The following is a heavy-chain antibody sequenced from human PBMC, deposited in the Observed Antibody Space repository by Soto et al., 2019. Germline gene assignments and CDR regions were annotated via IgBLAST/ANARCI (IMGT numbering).Heavy chain of an antibody. CDR1: GGSISSGGYY. V-gene: IGHV4-31*03. Sequence: SETLSLTCTVSGGSISSGGYYWSWIRQHPGKGLEWIGYIYYSGSTYYNPSLKSRVTISVDTSKNQFSLKLSPVTAADTAVYYCARGGYCSSTSCYRLYWFDPWGQGTLVTVSS. D-gene: IGHD2-2*01. J-gene: IGHJ5*02. CDR3: ARGGYCSSTSCYRLYWFDP. CDR2: IYYSGST.